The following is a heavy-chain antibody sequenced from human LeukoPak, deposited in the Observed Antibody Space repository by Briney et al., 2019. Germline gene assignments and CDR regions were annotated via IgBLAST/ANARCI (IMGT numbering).Heavy chain of an antibody. V-gene: IGHV4-61*02. CDR2: ISTSGST. CDR3: ARGAALAIDY. CDR1: GGSVTSGSYY. D-gene: IGHD2-15*01. Sequence: SETLSLTCSASGGSVTSGSYYWSWIRQPAGKGLEWIGRISTSGSTNYNPSLKSRVTMSLDTSKNQFSLKLNSLTAADTAVYYCARGAALAIDYWGQGALVTVSS. J-gene: IGHJ4*02.